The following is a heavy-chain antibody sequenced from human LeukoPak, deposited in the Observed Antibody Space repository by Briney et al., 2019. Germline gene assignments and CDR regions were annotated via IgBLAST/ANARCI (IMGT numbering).Heavy chain of an antibody. CDR3: AREPTYSSSLDY. J-gene: IGHJ4*02. D-gene: IGHD6-6*01. CDR1: GFTVSSNY. Sequence: PGGSLRLSCAASGFTVSSNYMSWVRQAPGKGLEYISVTYSSGTTYYADSVRDRFTISRDNSRNTLYLQMNSLRPEDTAVYYCAREPTYSSSLDYWGREPWSPSPQ. CDR2: TYSSGTT. V-gene: IGHV3-53*01.